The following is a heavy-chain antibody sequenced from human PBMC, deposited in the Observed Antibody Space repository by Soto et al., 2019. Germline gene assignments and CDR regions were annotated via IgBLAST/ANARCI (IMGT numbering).Heavy chain of an antibody. CDR2: IHHTGST. D-gene: IGHD3-9*01. CDR3: ARASYDILTGYRTRPGGYDLDV. V-gene: IGHV4-61*01. Sequence: QVQLQESGPGLVKPSETLSLTCSVSGDSVSSGNYYWRWIRQPPGKGLSWIGYIHHTGSTNYNSSLQMRVTLSVDTSKNEFSLKLSSVTAADTALYYCARASYDILTGYRTRPGGYDLDVWGQGTTVTVSS. J-gene: IGHJ6*01. CDR1: GDSVSSGNYY.